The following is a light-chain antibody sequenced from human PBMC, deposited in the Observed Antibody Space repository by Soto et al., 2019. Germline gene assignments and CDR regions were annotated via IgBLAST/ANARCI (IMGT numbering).Light chain of an antibody. CDR1: QSISSW. J-gene: IGKJ1*01. CDR2: DAS. Sequence: DIPMTQSPSTLSGSVGERVTIXFRASQSISSWLAWYQQKPGKAPKLLIYDASSLESGVPSRFSGSGSGTEFTLTISSLQPDDFATYYCQQYNSYPWTFGQGTKVDIK. CDR3: QQYNSYPWT. V-gene: IGKV1-5*01.